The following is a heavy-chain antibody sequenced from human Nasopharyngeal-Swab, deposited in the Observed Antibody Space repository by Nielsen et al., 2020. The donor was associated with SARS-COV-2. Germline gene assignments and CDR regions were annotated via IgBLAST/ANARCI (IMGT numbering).Heavy chain of an antibody. D-gene: IGHD6-13*01. CDR3: ARSSLQQRTDAFDI. V-gene: IGHV5-10-1*01. J-gene: IGHJ3*02. Sequence: VRQMPGKGLEWMGRIDPSDSYTNYSPSFQGHVTISADKSISTAYLQWSSLKASDTAMYYCARSSLQQRTDAFDIWGQGTMVTVSS. CDR2: IDPSDSYT.